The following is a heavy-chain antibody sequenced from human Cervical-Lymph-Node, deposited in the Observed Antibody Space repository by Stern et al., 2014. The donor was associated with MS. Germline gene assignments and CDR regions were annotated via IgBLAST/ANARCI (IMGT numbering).Heavy chain of an antibody. V-gene: IGHV1-3*04. CDR2: INTDNGYT. CDR1: GYNFTTNA. CDR3: ARDISVLLRRIQLGVAHYFDY. Sequence: VQLEESGAEVKKPGAAVKVSCKASGYNFTTNALHWVRQAPGQSLEWMGWINTDNGYTRYSQKVQGRVTITRDTSSNTVYMEMSSLRSEDTAIYYCARDISVLLRRIQLGVAHYFDYWGQGTLVTVTS. J-gene: IGHJ4*02. D-gene: IGHD1-1*01.